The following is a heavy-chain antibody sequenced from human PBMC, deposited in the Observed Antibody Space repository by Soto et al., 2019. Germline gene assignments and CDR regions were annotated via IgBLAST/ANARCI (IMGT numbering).Heavy chain of an antibody. CDR2: INIDGSNT. CDR1: RFTFSSYW. D-gene: IGHD2-2*02. CDR3: ARDSGYCTSTSCYRQGFDP. J-gene: IGHJ5*02. Sequence: EVLLVESGGGLVQPGGSLRLSCEASRFTFSSYWMHWVLQAPGKGLVWVSHINIDGSNTSYADSVKGRFTISRDNDRNTLYRQMNSLRAEDTTVYYCARDSGYCTSTSCYRQGFDPWGQGTLVTVSS. V-gene: IGHV3-74*01.